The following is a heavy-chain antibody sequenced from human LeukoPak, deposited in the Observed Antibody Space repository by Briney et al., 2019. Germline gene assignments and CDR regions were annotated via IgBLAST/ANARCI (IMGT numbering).Heavy chain of an antibody. J-gene: IGHJ6*03. Sequence: SETLSLTCTVSGDSISSGGSYWSWIRQPAGKGLEWIGRFHPSGSTNYSPSLKSRVTISVDTSKNQFSLKLSSVTAADSAVYSCARGAYYYFMDVWGNGTTVTVSS. CDR1: GDSISSGGSY. V-gene: IGHV4-61*02. CDR3: ARGAYYYFMDV. CDR2: FHPSGST.